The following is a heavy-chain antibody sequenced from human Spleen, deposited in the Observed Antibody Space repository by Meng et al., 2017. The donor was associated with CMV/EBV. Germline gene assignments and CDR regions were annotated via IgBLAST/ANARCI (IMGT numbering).Heavy chain of an antibody. J-gene: IGHJ5*02. V-gene: IGHV4-34*01. CDR1: GGSVSGYY. D-gene: IGHD4-23*01. CDR2: INHSGST. CDR3: ARGPGYYGGNEPGFDP. Sequence: YGGSVSGYYWSWIRQPPGKGLEWIGEINHSGSTNYNPSLKSRVTISVDTSKNQFSLKLSSVTAADTAVYYCARGPGYYGGNEPGFDPWGQGTLVTVSS.